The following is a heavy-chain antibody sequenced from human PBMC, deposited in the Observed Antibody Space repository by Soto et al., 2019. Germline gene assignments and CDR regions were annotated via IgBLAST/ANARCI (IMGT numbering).Heavy chain of an antibody. CDR3: AYTFVLRYFDWLYQFDY. Sequence: SETLSLTCTVSGGSISSGDYYWSWIRQPPGKGLEWIGYIYYSGSTYYNPSLKSRVTISVDTSKNQFSLKLSSVTAADTAVYYCAYTFVLRYFDWLYQFDYWGQGTLVTVSS. V-gene: IGHV4-30-4*01. D-gene: IGHD3-9*01. CDR2: IYYSGST. J-gene: IGHJ4*02. CDR1: GGSISSGDYY.